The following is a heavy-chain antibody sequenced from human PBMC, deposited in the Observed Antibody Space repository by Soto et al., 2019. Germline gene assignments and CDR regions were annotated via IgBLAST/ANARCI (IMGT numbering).Heavy chain of an antibody. CDR3: ARATRYFGSFDS. CDR2: IYSGGST. J-gene: IGHJ4*02. CDR1: GFGASNNY. Sequence: GGSLRLSCAASGFGASNNYMTWVRQAPGKGLEWVSIIYSGGSTYYSESVKGRTTISRDTSKNIVFLQVNSLRAEDTAVYFCARATRYFGSFDSWGQGTLVTVSS. D-gene: IGHD3-3*01. V-gene: IGHV3-53*01.